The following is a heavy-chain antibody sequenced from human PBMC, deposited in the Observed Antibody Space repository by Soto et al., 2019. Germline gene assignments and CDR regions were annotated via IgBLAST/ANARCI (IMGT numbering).Heavy chain of an antibody. CDR2: ISPIFDIT. J-gene: IGHJ6*02. V-gene: IGHV1-69*01. D-gene: IGHD3-22*01. Sequence: QVQLVQSGAEVKKPGSSVKVSCKASGCTFRSYSISWVRQATGHGLEWMGGISPIFDITNYAQKFQGRVTITADESTSTAYMELSSLGSDDTAVYYCARPDEGGYSANHHYYYALDVWGQVTTVTV. CDR1: GCTFRSYS. CDR3: ARPDEGGYSANHHYYYALDV.